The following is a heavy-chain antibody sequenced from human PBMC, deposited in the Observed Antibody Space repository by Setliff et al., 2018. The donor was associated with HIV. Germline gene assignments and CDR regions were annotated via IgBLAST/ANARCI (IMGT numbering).Heavy chain of an antibody. D-gene: IGHD1-7*01. CDR3: ARSPAGTPGYYFDY. Sequence: PSETLSLTCTVSGGSISSGSYYWSWIRQPAGKGLEWIGHIHTSGSTNFNPSLNSRVTISLDTSKNQFSLNLSSVTAADTAVYYCARSPAGTPGYYFDYWGQGTLVTVSS. CDR1: GGSISSGSYY. CDR2: IHTSGST. V-gene: IGHV4-61*09. J-gene: IGHJ4*02.